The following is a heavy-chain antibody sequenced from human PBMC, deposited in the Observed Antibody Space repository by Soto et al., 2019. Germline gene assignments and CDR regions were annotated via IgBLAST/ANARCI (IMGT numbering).Heavy chain of an antibody. J-gene: IGHJ6*02. CDR3: ARDLAIYSGKFDYGLDV. D-gene: IGHD4-4*01. Sequence: GGSLRLSCAASGFTFSRYSMNWVRQAPGKGLEWVSSIDSYSNFIYYADSVKGRFIISRDNARNSPFLQMSSLRAEDTAVYYCARDLAIYSGKFDYGLDVWGRGTTVTAP. CDR2: IDSYSNFI. V-gene: IGHV3-21*01. CDR1: GFTFSRYS.